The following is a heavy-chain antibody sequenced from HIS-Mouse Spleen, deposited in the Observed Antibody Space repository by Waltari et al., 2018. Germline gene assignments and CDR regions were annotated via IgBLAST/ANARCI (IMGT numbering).Heavy chain of an antibody. CDR1: GYTFTSYD. CDR3: ARDSRALGDRGVDY. J-gene: IGHJ4*02. Sequence: QVQLVQSGAEVKKPGASVKVSCKASGYTFTSYDINWVRQATGQGLEWMGWQNPNSGNTGYAQKLQGRVTMTRHTSISTAYMELNSLRAEDTAVYYCARDSRALGDRGVDYWGQGTLVTVSS. CDR2: QNPNSGNT. V-gene: IGHV1-8*01. D-gene: IGHD3-10*01.